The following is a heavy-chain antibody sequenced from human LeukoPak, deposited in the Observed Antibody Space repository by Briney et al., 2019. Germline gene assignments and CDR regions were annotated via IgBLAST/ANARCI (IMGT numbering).Heavy chain of an antibody. D-gene: IGHD5-18*01. Sequence: KPSETLSLTCAVYGGSFSGYYWSWIRQPPGKGLEWIGSIYYSGSTYYNPSLKSRVTISVDTSKNQFSLKLSSVTAADTAVYYCASSPPGYSYGSYYFDYWGQGTLVTVSS. CDR2: IYYSGST. CDR1: GGSFSGYY. CDR3: ASSPPGYSYGSYYFDY. V-gene: IGHV4-34*01. J-gene: IGHJ4*02.